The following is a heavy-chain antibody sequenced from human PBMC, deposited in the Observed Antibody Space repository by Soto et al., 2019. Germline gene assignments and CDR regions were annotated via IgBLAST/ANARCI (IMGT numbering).Heavy chain of an antibody. CDR1: GGSISGYY. Sequence: QVQLQESGPGLVKPSETLSLTCTVSGGSISGYYWSWIRQSPGKGLEWIGYIYYNGNTNYNPSLKSRVTISVDTSKDQFYLRLSSVTAADTAVYYCARVVGKNWFDPWGQGTLVTVSS. CDR2: IYYNGNT. V-gene: IGHV4-59*01. CDR3: ARVVGKNWFDP. J-gene: IGHJ5*02. D-gene: IGHD2-15*01.